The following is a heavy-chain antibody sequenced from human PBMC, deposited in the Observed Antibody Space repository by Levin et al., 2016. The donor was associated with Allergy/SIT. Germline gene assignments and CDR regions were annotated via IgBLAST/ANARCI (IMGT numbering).Heavy chain of an antibody. CDR2: ISPGDSVT. V-gene: IGHV5-51*01. CDR1: GYTFDDYW. D-gene: IGHD2-15*01. Sequence: GESLKISCKASGYTFDDYWIGWVRQTPEKGLQWLGIISPGDSVTRYRPSFQGHVIISVDKSINTAYLQWSSLEVPDTAMYYCARQLVDCSGGSCYYYWGQGTLVTVSS. J-gene: IGHJ4*02. CDR3: ARQLVDCSGGSCYYY.